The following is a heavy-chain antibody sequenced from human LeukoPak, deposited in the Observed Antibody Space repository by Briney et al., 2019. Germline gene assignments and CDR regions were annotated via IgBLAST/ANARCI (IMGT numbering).Heavy chain of an antibody. V-gene: IGHV4-39*01. Sequence: PSETLSLTCTVSGGSISSSSDYWGWIRQPPGKGLEWIGSIYYSGSTYYNPSLKSRVTISVDTSKNQFSLKLSSVTAADTAVYYCAGKNKGAAAGPHREYYFDYWGQGTLVTVSS. D-gene: IGHD6-13*01. CDR2: IYYSGST. J-gene: IGHJ4*02. CDR1: GGSISSSSDY. CDR3: AGKNKGAAAGPHREYYFDY.